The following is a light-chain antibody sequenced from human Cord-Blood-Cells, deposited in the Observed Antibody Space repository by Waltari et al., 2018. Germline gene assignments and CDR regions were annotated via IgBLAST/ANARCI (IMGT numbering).Light chain of an antibody. V-gene: IGKV1-5*03. J-gene: IGKJ1*01. CDR1: QSISSG. CDR2: KAY. CDR3: QQYNSYST. Sequence: DIQMTQSPSTLSASVGDRVTITCRASQSISSGLAWYQQKPGKGPKLPIYKAYSLERGVLSMFSRSAYGTEFTLTIRSLQPDDLATYYCQQYNSYSTFGQGTKVEI.